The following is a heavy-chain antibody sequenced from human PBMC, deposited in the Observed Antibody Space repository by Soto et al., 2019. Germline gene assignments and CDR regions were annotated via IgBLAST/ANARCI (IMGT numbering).Heavy chain of an antibody. CDR1: GYTFTVYH. CDR3: VRDVAPDGHHRFAR. J-gene: IGHJ3*01. V-gene: IGHV1-2*02. Sequence: GASVKVSCKASGYTFTVYHMHWVLQAPGQGLEWMGWINPNSGAIMYAQRFLGRVTMTRDTSISTAYMELRRLTSDDTAMYYWVRDVAPDGHHRFARWAQGTMVPVAS. CDR2: INPNSGAI. D-gene: IGHD6-13*01.